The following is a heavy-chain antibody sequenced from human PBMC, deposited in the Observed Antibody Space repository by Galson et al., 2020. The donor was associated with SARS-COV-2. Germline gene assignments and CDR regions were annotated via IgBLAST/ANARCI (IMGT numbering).Heavy chain of an antibody. V-gene: IGHV4-39*01. CDR2: IYYSGST. CDR3: ARTGGYSYGIYYYGMDV. D-gene: IGHD5-18*01. J-gene: IGHJ6*02. CDR1: GGSISSSSYY. Sequence: SETLSLTCTVSGGSISSSSYYWGWIRQPPGKGLEGMGSIYYSGSTHYNQSLKRRVTISVDPSKNQFSLKLSSLTAADTAVYCCARTGGYSYGIYYYGMDVWGQGTTVTVSS.